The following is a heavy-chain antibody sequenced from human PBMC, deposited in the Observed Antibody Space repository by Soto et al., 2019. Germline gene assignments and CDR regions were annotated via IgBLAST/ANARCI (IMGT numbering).Heavy chain of an antibody. V-gene: IGHV3-23*01. CDR2: ISGSGGST. D-gene: IGHD2-15*01. CDR1: GFTFSSYA. CDR3: AKVGFIVVVVAAHNWFDP. J-gene: IGHJ5*02. Sequence: EVQLLESGGGLVQPGGSLRLSCAASGFTFSSYAMSWVSQAQGKGLEWVSAISGSGGSTYYADSVKGRFTISRDNSKNTLYLQMNSLRAEDTAVYYCAKVGFIVVVVAAHNWFDPWGQGTLVTVSS.